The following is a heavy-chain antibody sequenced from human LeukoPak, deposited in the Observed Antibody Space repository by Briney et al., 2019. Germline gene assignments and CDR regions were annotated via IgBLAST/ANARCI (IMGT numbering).Heavy chain of an antibody. Sequence: SETLSLTCTVPGGSISSYYWSWLRQPPGKGLEWIGHIYYSGSKNYNPSLKSRVTISEATSKNKSPLKLSSGTAADTAANYCARRHISSWYGGGFDPWGQGTLVTVSS. V-gene: IGHV4-59*01. CDR2: IYYSGSK. D-gene: IGHD6-13*01. CDR3: ARRHISSWYGGGFDP. CDR1: GGSISSYY. J-gene: IGHJ5*02.